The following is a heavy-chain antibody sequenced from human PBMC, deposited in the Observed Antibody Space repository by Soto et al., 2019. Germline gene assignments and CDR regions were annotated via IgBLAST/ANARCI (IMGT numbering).Heavy chain of an antibody. CDR3: AKATATGGGAFEI. V-gene: IGHV3-23*01. J-gene: IGHJ3*02. D-gene: IGHD2-8*02. CDR1: GFICSSYD. Sequence: GGSLRLSCAVSGFICSSYDMSWVRQAPGKGLEWVSTILVGGSTHYEDSVKGRFTISRDTPKNTVYLQMNSLTAGDTAVYYCAKATATGGGAFEIYGQGTLVTVSS. CDR2: ILVGGST.